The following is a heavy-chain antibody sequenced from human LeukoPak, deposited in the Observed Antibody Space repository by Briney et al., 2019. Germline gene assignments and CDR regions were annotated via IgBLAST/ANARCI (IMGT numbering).Heavy chain of an antibody. J-gene: IGHJ4*02. Sequence: SETLSLTYTVSGVSISSSNSYWGWIRQPPGKGLEWIGSIYYSGNTYYNASLKSQVSISIDTSKNQFSLRLTSVTAADTAVYYCARDHGYYYDSSGLDYWGQGTLVTVSS. CDR2: IYYSGNT. CDR3: ARDHGYYYDSSGLDY. D-gene: IGHD3-22*01. CDR1: GVSISSSNSY. V-gene: IGHV4-39*07.